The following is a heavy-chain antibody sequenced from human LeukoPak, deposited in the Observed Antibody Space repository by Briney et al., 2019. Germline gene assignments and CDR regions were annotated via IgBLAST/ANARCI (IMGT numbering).Heavy chain of an antibody. CDR3: ASGPLGYNYFDY. Sequence: ASVKVSCKTSGYTFTAYYIHWLRQAPGQGLEWMGWMNPNSGGTKYAQTFQGRVTLTRDTSISTAYLELSSLRSEDTAVYYCASGPLGYNYFDYWGQGTLVTVSS. V-gene: IGHV1-2*02. CDR1: GYTFTAYY. D-gene: IGHD5-24*01. CDR2: MNPNSGGT. J-gene: IGHJ4*02.